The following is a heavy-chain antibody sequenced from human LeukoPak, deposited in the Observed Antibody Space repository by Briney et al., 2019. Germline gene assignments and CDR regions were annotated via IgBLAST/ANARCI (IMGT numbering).Heavy chain of an antibody. CDR1: QFNFNTYA. J-gene: IGHJ3*02. D-gene: IGHD3-16*01. Sequence: GGSLRLSCAASQFNFNTYAMSWVRQAPGKGLEWVSSISSSSSYIYYADSVKGRFTISRDNAKNSLYLQMNSLRAEDTAVYYCARARGGAFDIWGQGTMITVSS. CDR2: ISSSSSYI. CDR3: ARARGGAFDI. V-gene: IGHV3-21*01.